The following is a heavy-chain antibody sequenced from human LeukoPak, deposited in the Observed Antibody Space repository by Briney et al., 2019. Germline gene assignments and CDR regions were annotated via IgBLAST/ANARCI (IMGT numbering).Heavy chain of an antibody. Sequence: GGSLRHSCAASGFTFISYAMSWVRQAPGKGLEWVSAISGSGSSTYYADSVKGRFTISRDNSKNTLYLQMNSLRAEDTAVYYCAKDEDIVVVPAAMPVFPRYYYYGMDVWGQGTTGTVSS. D-gene: IGHD2-2*01. CDR2: ISGSGSST. J-gene: IGHJ6*02. V-gene: IGHV3-23*01. CDR1: GFTFISYA. CDR3: AKDEDIVVVPAAMPVFPRYYYYGMDV.